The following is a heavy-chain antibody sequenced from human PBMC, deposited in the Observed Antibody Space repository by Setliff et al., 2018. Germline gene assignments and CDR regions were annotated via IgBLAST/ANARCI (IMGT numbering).Heavy chain of an antibody. Sequence: GGSLRLSCAASGFTFSTYSLIWVRQAPGTGLEWVSSISPSSSHIYYADSADGRFTISRDNAKNSLYLQLNNVRADDTAVYYCVRDPWPTGYYSSGSYYSDYWGQGTLVTVSS. CDR2: ISPSSSHI. V-gene: IGHV3-21*04. CDR1: GFTFSTYS. J-gene: IGHJ4*02. D-gene: IGHD3-10*01. CDR3: VRDPWPTGYYSSGSYYSDY.